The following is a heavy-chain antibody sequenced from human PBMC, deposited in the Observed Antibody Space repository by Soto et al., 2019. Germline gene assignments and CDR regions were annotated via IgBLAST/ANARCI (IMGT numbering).Heavy chain of an antibody. J-gene: IGHJ6*02. Sequence: GRSQRLCCAASGFPFSRYGMDWFSPAPGKGLECVAVISYDGSNKYYADSVKGRFTISRDNSKNTLYLQMNSLRAEDTAVYYCAKAMVAATPTYYYYGMDVWFQVCTVTVS. D-gene: IGHD2-15*01. CDR3: AKAMVAATPTYYYYGMDV. V-gene: IGHV3-30*18. CDR2: ISYDGSNK. CDR1: GFPFSRYG.